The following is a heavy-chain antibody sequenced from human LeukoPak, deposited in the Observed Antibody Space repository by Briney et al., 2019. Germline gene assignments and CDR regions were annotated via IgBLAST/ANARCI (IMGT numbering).Heavy chain of an antibody. V-gene: IGHV4-4*07. CDR1: GDSISSYH. CDR2: MYDSGRT. J-gene: IGHJ5*02. CDR3: ARDMVRGVKAYLSWFDL. D-gene: IGHD3-10*01. Sequence: SETLSLTCTVSGDSISSYHWSWLRQPAGKGLEWIGRMYDSGRTNYNPSLESRLTITVDTYKNQFSLKMTSVTAADTAFYYCARDMVRGVKAYLSWFDLWGQGILVTVST.